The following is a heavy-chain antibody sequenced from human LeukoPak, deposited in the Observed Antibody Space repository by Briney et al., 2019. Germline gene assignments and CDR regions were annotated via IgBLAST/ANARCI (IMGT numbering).Heavy chain of an antibody. Sequence: PRGSLRLSCAASGFTFSSYWMSWVRQAPGKGLEWVANIKQDGSEKYYVDSVKGRFTISRDNAKNSLYLQMNSLRAEDTAVYYCARDPVYYEGDRDLYWGQGTLVTVSS. J-gene: IGHJ4*02. V-gene: IGHV3-7*01. CDR1: GFTFSSYW. D-gene: IGHD3-22*01. CDR3: ARDPVYYEGDRDLY. CDR2: IKQDGSEK.